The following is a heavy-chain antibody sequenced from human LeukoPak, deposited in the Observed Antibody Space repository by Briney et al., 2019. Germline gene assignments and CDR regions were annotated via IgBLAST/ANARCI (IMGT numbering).Heavy chain of an antibody. D-gene: IGHD6-13*01. V-gene: IGHV3-7*01. CDR3: ARDSYSSSWSGLFDY. J-gene: IGHJ4*02. Sequence: GGSLRLSCAASGFTFSSYWMSWVRQAPGKGLEWVVNIKQDGSAKYYVDSVKGRFTISRDNAKNSLYLQMSSLRAEDTAVYYCARDSYSSSWSGLFDYWGQGTLVTVSS. CDR1: GFTFSSYW. CDR2: IKQDGSAK.